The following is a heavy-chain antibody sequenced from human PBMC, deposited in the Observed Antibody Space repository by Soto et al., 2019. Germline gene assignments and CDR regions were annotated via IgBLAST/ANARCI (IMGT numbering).Heavy chain of an antibody. Sequence: SETLSLTCAVSRGSISSSNWWNWVRQPPGKGLEWIGEIYHSGSTNYNPSLKSRVTISVDKSKNQFSLKLSSVTAADTAVYYCARATGMAPFDYWGQGTLVTVS. CDR2: IYHSGST. V-gene: IGHV4-4*02. CDR1: RGSISSSNW. J-gene: IGHJ4*02. D-gene: IGHD5-18*01. CDR3: ARATGMAPFDY.